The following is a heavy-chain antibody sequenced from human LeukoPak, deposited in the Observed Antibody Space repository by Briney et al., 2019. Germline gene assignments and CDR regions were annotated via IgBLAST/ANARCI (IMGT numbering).Heavy chain of an antibody. CDR1: GGSISSYY. Sequence: PSETLSLTCTVSGGSISSYYWSWIRQPPGKGLEWIGYIYYSGSTNYNPSLKSRVTISVDTSKNQFSLKLSSVTAADTAVYYCARHPNTAMVNWYFDLWGRGTLVTVSP. V-gene: IGHV4-59*08. CDR3: ARHPNTAMVNWYFDL. CDR2: IYYSGST. D-gene: IGHD5-18*01. J-gene: IGHJ2*01.